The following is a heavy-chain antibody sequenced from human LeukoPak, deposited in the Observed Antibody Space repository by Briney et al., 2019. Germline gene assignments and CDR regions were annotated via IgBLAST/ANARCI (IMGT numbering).Heavy chain of an antibody. CDR1: GSSISSYY. CDR2: IYYSGST. D-gene: IGHD6-13*01. CDR3: AREAQYSNSWYLDY. V-gene: IGHV4-59*01. J-gene: IGHJ4*02. Sequence: SETLSLTCTVSGSSISSYYWSWIRQPPGKGLEWIGYIYYSGSTNYNPSLKSRVTISVDTSKNQFSLKLSSVTAADTAVYYCAREAQYSNSWYLDYWGQGTLVTVSS.